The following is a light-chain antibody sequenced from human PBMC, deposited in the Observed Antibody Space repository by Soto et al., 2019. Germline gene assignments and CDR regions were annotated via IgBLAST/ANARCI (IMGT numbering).Light chain of an antibody. CDR1: QSFNSIY. Sequence: VLTQSPGTLSLSPGDRATLSCRASQSFNSIYLAWYQQKPGQAPRLLIYGASSRATGIPERFSGSGSGTAFTLTISRLEPEDFAVYYCHQYDSWTFGQGTKVDIK. J-gene: IGKJ1*01. CDR3: HQYDSWT. V-gene: IGKV3-20*01. CDR2: GAS.